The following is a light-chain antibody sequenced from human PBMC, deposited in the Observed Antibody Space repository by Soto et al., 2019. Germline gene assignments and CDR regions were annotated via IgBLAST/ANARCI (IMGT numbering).Light chain of an antibody. CDR1: QNINNW. V-gene: IGKV1-5*03. CDR3: QQYDTYPYMYT. CDR2: KAS. Sequence: DIQMTQSPSTLSASVGDRVTITCRVSQNINNWLAWYQQKPWKAPKLLIYKASSLQSGVPSRFSGSGTGTEFTLTIRSLQPDDFATNYCQQYDTYPYMYTFVQGTKLESK. J-gene: IGKJ2*01.